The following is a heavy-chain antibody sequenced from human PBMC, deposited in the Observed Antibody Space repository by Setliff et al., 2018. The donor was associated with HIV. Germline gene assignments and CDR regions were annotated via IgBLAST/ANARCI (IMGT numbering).Heavy chain of an antibody. CDR1: GDSVSSASYY. J-gene: IGHJ6*03. D-gene: IGHD6-6*01. CDR3: ASEAWTSYRSSSGYYYYYMDV. Sequence: SETLSLTCTVSGDSVSSASYYWSWIRQPPGKGLEWIGYIYYSGTTKYNPSLKSRVTISVDTSKNQFSLKLSSVTAADTAVYFCASEAWTSYRSSSGYYYYYMDVRGKGTTVTVSS. V-gene: IGHV4-61*01. CDR2: IYYSGTT.